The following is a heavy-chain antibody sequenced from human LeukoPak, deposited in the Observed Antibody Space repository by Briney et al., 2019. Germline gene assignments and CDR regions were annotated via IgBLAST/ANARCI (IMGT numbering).Heavy chain of an antibody. CDR3: ARDSTDDGRFDY. Sequence: ASVKVSCKASGYTFSDYYIHWVRQAPGQGLEWMGWIDPNSGGPNYAQKFQGRVTMTTDTSTSTANMELRSLRSDDTAVYYCARDSTDDGRFDYWGQGTLVTVSS. V-gene: IGHV1-2*02. D-gene: IGHD1-26*01. J-gene: IGHJ4*02. CDR2: IDPNSGGP. CDR1: GYTFSDYY.